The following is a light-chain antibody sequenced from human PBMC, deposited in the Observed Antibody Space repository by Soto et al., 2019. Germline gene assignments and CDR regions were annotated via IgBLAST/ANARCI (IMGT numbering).Light chain of an antibody. V-gene: IGLV2-14*01. Sequence: QSALTQPASVSGSPGQSITISCSGTNSDVGGYNYVSWYQQHPGKAPKLMIYDVSYRPSGIFNRFSGSKSDNTASLTISGLQAEDEADYYCSSYTTSSLYVFGTGTRSPS. CDR2: DVS. CDR1: NSDVGGYNY. CDR3: SSYTTSSLYV. J-gene: IGLJ1*01.